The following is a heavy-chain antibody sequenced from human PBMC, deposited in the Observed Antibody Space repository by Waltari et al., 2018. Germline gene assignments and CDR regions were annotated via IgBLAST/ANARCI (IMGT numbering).Heavy chain of an antibody. V-gene: IGHV1-69*01. CDR2: IIPIFGTA. D-gene: IGHD6-13*01. CDR3: ARDSRIAAAGYYYGMDV. Sequence: QVQLVQSGAEVKKPGSSVKVSCKASGGTFSSYASSWVRQAPGQGLEWMRAIIPIFGTANYAQKFQGRVTITADESTSTAYMELSSLRSEDTAVYYCARDSRIAAAGYYYGMDVWGQGTTVTVSS. CDR1: GGTFSSYA. J-gene: IGHJ6*02.